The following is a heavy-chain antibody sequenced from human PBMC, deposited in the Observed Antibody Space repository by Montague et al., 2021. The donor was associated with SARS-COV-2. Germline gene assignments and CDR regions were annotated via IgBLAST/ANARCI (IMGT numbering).Heavy chain of an antibody. V-gene: IGHV4-34*01. CDR1: GGSISSYY. CDR2: INHSGST. CDR3: ARGRGTALFRRVYFGMDV. J-gene: IGHJ6*02. Sequence: SETLSLTCTVSGGSISSYYWSWIRQPPGKGLEWIGEINHSGSTNYNPSLKSRVTISVDTSKNQFSLKLSSVTAADTAVYYCARGRGTALFRRVYFGMDVWGQGTTVTVSS. D-gene: IGHD1-1*01.